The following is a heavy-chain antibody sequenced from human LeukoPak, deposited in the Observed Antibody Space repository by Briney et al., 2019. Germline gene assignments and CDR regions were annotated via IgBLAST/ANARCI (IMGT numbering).Heavy chain of an antibody. J-gene: IGHJ4*02. CDR3: ARGSRSLGIAARPRYFDY. V-gene: IGHV4-34*01. CDR2: INHSGST. CDR1: GGSFSGYY. D-gene: IGHD6-6*01. Sequence: PSETLSLTCAVYGGSFSGYYWSWIRQPPGKGLEWMGEINHSGSTNYNPSLKSRVTISVDTSKNQFSLKLSSVTAADTAVYYCARGSRSLGIAARPRYFDYWGQGTLVTVSS.